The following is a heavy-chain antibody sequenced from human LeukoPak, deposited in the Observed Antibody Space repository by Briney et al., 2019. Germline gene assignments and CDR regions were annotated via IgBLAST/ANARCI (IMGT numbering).Heavy chain of an antibody. CDR1: GVSISSSNSY. CDR3: ARGAEYYAIWRGYAGYSDY. J-gene: IGHJ4*02. V-gene: IGHV4-39*07. CDR2: ISHRGST. Sequence: NASETLSLTCTVSGVSISSSNSYWGWIRQPPGKGLEWVGSISHRGSTYYNPSLRSRITISLDRSEQKFSLKLTSVTAADTAVYFCARGAEYYAIWRGYAGYSDYWGQGISVTVSS. D-gene: IGHD3-3*01.